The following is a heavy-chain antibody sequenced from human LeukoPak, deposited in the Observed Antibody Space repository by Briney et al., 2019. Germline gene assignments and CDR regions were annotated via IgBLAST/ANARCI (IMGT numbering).Heavy chain of an antibody. D-gene: IGHD3-22*01. J-gene: IGHJ4*02. CDR3: ARGDYYDSSGYYYGYY. Sequence: GGSLSLSCAAFGFTVSSNYMSWVRQAPGKGLEWVSVIYSGGSTYYADSVKGRFTISRDNAKNSLYLQMNSLRAEDTAVYYCARGDYYDSSGYYYGYYWGQGTLVTVSS. CDR2: IYSGGST. CDR1: GFTVSSNY. V-gene: IGHV3-66*01.